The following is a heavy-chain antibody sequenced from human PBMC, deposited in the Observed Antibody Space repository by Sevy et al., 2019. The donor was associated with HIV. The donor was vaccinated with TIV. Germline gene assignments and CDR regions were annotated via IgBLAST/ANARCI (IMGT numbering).Heavy chain of an antibody. J-gene: IGHJ4*02. CDR3: AKDLRYGGKSYFDY. CDR1: GFSLSSYD. CDR2: ISGSGGST. Sequence: GGSLRLSCAASGFSLSSYDMSWVRQAPGKGLEWVSAISGSGGSTYYADSVKGRFTISRDNSKNTLYLQMNSLRAEDTAVYYCAKDLRYGGKSYFDYWGQGTLVTVSS. V-gene: IGHV3-23*01. D-gene: IGHD2-15*01.